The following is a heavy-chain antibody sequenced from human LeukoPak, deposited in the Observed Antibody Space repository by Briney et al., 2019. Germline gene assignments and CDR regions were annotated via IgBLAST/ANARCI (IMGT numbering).Heavy chain of an antibody. CDR1: GFTFSSYA. CDR3: ATYRQVLLPFES. J-gene: IGHJ4*02. Sequence: GGSLRLSCAASGFTFSSYAMSWVRQAPGKGLEWVSAISGSGGSTYYADSVKGRFTISRDNSKNTLYLQMNSLRAEDTAIYYCATYRQVLLPFESWGRGTLVTVSS. CDR2: ISGSGGST. D-gene: IGHD2-8*02. V-gene: IGHV3-23*01.